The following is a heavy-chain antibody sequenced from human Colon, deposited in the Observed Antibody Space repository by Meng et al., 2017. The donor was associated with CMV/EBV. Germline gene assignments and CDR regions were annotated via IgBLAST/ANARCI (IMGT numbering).Heavy chain of an antibody. J-gene: IGHJ4*02. CDR3: ARAPYCSSTSCAGGYFDY. V-gene: IGHV3-20*04. Sequence: GVSLKISCAASGFTFDDYGMSWVRQAPGKGLEWVSGINWNGGSTGYADSVKGRFTISRDNAKNSLYLQMNSLRAEDTALYYCARAPYCSSTSCAGGYFDYWGQGTLVTVSS. CDR2: INWNGGST. D-gene: IGHD2-2*01. CDR1: GFTFDDYG.